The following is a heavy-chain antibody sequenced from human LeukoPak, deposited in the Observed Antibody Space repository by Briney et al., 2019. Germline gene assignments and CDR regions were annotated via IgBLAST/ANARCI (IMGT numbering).Heavy chain of an antibody. D-gene: IGHD3-10*01. Sequence: GASVKVSCKASGYTFTGYYMHWVRQAPGQGLEWMGWINPNSGGTNYAQKFQGRVTMTRDTSISTAYMELSRLRSDDTAVYYCARGGGPFNAIPLHNWFDPWGQGTLVTVSS. CDR3: ARGGGPFNAIPLHNWFDP. CDR1: GYTFTGYY. J-gene: IGHJ5*02. CDR2: INPNSGGT. V-gene: IGHV1-2*02.